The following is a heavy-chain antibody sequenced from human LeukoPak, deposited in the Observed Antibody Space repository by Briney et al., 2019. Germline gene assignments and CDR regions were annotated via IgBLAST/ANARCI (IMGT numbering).Heavy chain of an antibody. D-gene: IGHD3-10*01. CDR2: IRYDGSTK. J-gene: IGHJ4*02. Sequence: GGSLRLSCAASELSVGSNYMTWVRQAPGKGLEWVAFIRYDGSTKYYTDSVKGRFTISRDNSKNTMYLQMSSLRAADTAVYYCAKDLEYSGAGTPGAFDFWGQGTLVTASS. V-gene: IGHV3-30*02. CDR3: AKDLEYSGAGTPGAFDF. CDR1: ELSVGSNY.